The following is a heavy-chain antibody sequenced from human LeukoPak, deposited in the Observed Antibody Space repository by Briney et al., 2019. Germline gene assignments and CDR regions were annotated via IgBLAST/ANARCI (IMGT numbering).Heavy chain of an antibody. D-gene: IGHD3-22*01. CDR1: GGSFSGYY. Sequence: TTSETLSLTCAVYGGSFSGYYWSWIRQPPGKGLEWIGEINHSGSTNYNPSLKSRVTISVDTSKNQFSLKLSSVTAADTAVYYCARGYDSSTGGHYFDYWGQGTLVTVSS. CDR2: INHSGST. CDR3: ARGYDSSTGGHYFDY. V-gene: IGHV4-34*01. J-gene: IGHJ4*02.